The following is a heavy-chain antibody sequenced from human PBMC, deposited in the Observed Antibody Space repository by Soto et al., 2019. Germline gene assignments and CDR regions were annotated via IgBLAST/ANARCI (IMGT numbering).Heavy chain of an antibody. CDR1: GFTFSSYS. J-gene: IGHJ6*03. CDR3: ARAVYSGYDLGYYYYYMDV. D-gene: IGHD5-12*01. V-gene: IGHV3-48*01. Sequence: PGGSLRLSCAASGFTFSSYSMNWVRQAPGKGLEWVSYISSSSSTIYYADSVKGRFTISRDNAKNSLYLQMNSLRAEDTAVYYCARAVYSGYDLGYYYYYMDVWGKGTTVTVSS. CDR2: ISSSSSTI.